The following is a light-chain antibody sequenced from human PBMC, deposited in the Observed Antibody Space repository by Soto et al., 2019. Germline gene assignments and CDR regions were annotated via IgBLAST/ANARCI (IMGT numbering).Light chain of an antibody. J-gene: IGKJ3*01. CDR3: LQYNNYPLT. V-gene: IGKV1-5*03. CDR1: QTISSW. Sequence: DIQMTQSPSTLSGSVGDRVTITCRASQTISSWLAWYQQKPGKAPKLLIYKASTLQSGVPSRFSGSGSGTEFTLTISSLQPEDFATYYCLQYNNYPLTFGPGTKVDIK. CDR2: KAS.